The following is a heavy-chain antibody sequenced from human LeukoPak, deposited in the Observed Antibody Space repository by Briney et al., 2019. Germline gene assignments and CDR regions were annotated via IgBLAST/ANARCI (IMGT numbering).Heavy chain of an antibody. V-gene: IGHV3-33*01. Sequence: PGGSLRLSCAASGFTFSSYGMRWVRQAPGKGLEWVAVIWYDGSNKYYADSVKGRFTISRDNSKNTLYLQMNSLRAEDTAVYYCARDGSTAAAGIIDYWGQGTLVTVSS. CDR2: IWYDGSNK. D-gene: IGHD6-13*01. CDR1: GFTFSSYG. CDR3: ARDGSTAAAGIIDY. J-gene: IGHJ4*02.